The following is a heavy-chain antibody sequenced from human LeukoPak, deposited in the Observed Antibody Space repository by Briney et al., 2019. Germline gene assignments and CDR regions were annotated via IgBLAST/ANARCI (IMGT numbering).Heavy chain of an antibody. CDR1: GGTFSSYA. CDR3: ASRGEMANGEIYFDY. D-gene: IGHD5-24*01. Sequence: SVKVSCKASGGTFSSYAISWVRQAPGQGLEWMGRIIPIFGIANYAQKFQGRVTITADKSTSTAYMELSSLRSEDTAVYYCASRGEMANGEIYFDYWGQGTLVTVSS. J-gene: IGHJ4*02. V-gene: IGHV1-69*04. CDR2: IIPIFGIA.